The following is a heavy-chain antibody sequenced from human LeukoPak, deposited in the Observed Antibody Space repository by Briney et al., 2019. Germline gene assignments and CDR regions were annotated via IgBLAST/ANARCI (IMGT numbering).Heavy chain of an antibody. CDR2: INPNSGGT. J-gene: IGHJ4*02. Sequence: GASVKVSCKASGYTFTGYYMHWVRQAPGQGLEWMGWINPNSGGTNYGQKFQGRVTMTRDTSISTAYMELSRLRSDDTAVYYCARDYDFWSGYYYWGQGTLVTVSS. CDR3: ARDYDFWSGYYY. D-gene: IGHD3-3*01. CDR1: GYTFTGYY. V-gene: IGHV1-2*02.